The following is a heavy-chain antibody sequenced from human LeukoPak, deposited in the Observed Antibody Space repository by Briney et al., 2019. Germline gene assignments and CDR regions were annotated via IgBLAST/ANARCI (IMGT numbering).Heavy chain of an antibody. Sequence: GGSLRLSCAASGFTFSSYSMNWVRQAPGKGLEWVSSISSSSSYIYYADSVKGRFTISRDNAKNSLYLQMNSLRAEDTAVYYCARDFVPYCGGDFYSVPDYWGQGTLVTVSS. D-gene: IGHD2-21*02. J-gene: IGHJ4*02. V-gene: IGHV3-21*01. CDR2: ISSSSSYI. CDR1: GFTFSSYS. CDR3: ARDFVPYCGGDFYSVPDY.